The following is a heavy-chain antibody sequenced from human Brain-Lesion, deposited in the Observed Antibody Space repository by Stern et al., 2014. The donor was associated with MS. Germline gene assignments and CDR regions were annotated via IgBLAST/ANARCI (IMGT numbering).Heavy chain of an antibody. CDR3: AKLWLGELPESPFDY. CDR1: GGSISSSSYY. Sequence: QVQLQESGPGLVKPSETLSLTCTVSGGSISSSSYYWGWLRQPPGKGLEWIGSIYYRGSTYYNPSLKSRVTISMDTSKNQFSPRMSSVTAADTAVYFCAKLWLGELPESPFDYWGQGTLVTVSS. D-gene: IGHD3-10*01. CDR2: IYYRGST. J-gene: IGHJ4*02. V-gene: IGHV4-39*01.